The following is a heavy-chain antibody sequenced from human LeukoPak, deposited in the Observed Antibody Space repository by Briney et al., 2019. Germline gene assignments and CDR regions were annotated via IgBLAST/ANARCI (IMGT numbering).Heavy chain of an antibody. CDR2: IYYSGST. Sequence: PSETLSLTCTVSGGSISSSSYYWGWIRQPPGKGLEWIGSIYYSGSTYYNPSLKSRVTISVDTSKNQFSLKLSSVTAADTAVYYCARHVPLGPSITGTTNWFDPWGQGTLVTVSS. CDR3: ARHVPLGPSITGTTNWFDP. CDR1: GGSISSSSYY. V-gene: IGHV4-39*01. J-gene: IGHJ5*02. D-gene: IGHD1-7*01.